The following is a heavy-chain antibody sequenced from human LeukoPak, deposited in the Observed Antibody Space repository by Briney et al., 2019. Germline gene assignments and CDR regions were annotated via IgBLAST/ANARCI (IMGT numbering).Heavy chain of an antibody. V-gene: IGHV3-30*18. Sequence: GGSLRLSCAASGFTFSSYGMHWVRQAPGKGLEWVAVISYDGSNKYYADSVKGRFTISRDNSKNTLYLQMNSLRAEDTAVYYCAKDGGNWGSEGTFDYWGQGTLVTVSS. CDR2: ISYDGSNK. CDR3: AKDGGNWGSEGTFDY. D-gene: IGHD7-27*01. CDR1: GFTFSSYG. J-gene: IGHJ4*02.